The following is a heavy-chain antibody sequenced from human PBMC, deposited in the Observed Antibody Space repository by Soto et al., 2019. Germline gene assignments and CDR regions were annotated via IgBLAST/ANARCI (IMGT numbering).Heavy chain of an antibody. V-gene: IGHV1-69*02. CDR3: ARGGTAIAAAAAFYHYLMDV. D-gene: IGHD6-25*01. J-gene: IGHJ6*01. CDR2: IIPILGIA. Sequence: SVKVSCKASGGTFSSYTISWVRQAPGQGLEWMGRIIPILGIANYAQKFQGRVTITADKSTSTAYMELSSLRSEDTAVYYCARGGTAIAAAAAFYHYLMDVWGQGTTDIVSS. CDR1: GGTFSSYT.